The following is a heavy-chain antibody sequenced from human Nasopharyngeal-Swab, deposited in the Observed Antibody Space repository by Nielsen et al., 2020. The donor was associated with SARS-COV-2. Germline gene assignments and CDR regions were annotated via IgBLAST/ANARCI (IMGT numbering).Heavy chain of an antibody. Sequence: WIRQPPGKGLEWIGNIYYNGNTYQNPSLKSRLTISVDKSKNQFSLQLSSVTAADTAVYYCVRSSSWYYFDYWPRERRSPSPQ. V-gene: IGHV4-39*01. CDR3: VRSSSWYYFDY. D-gene: IGHD6-13*01. J-gene: IGHJ4*02. CDR2: IYYNGNT.